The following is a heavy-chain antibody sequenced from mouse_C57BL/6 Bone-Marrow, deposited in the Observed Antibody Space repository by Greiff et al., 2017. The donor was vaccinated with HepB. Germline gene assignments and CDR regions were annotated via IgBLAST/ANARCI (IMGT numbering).Heavy chain of an antibody. V-gene: IGHV1-7*01. CDR2: INPSSGYT. CDR1: GYTFTSYW. Sequence: QVHVKQSGAELAKPGASVKLSCKASGYTFTSYWMHWVKQRPGQGLEWIGYINPSSGYTKYNQKFKDKATLTADKSSSTAYMQLSSLTYEDSAVYYCGSPLWGSSYHYAMDYWGQGTSVTVSS. J-gene: IGHJ4*01. CDR3: GSPLWGSSYHYAMDY. D-gene: IGHD1-1*01.